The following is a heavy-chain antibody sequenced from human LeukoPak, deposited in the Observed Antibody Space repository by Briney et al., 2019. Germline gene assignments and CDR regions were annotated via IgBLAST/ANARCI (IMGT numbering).Heavy chain of an antibody. Sequence: ASVKVSCKASGYTFTSYYMHWVRQAPGQGLEWMGIINPNGGSTGYAQKFQGRVTVTRDTSTTTVYMELSSLRSEDTAVYYCARDEGGILTGYYLGGVWGQGTLVTVSS. J-gene: IGHJ4*02. CDR1: GYTFTSYY. V-gene: IGHV1-46*01. CDR2: INPNGGST. D-gene: IGHD3-9*01. CDR3: ARDEGGILTGYYLGGV.